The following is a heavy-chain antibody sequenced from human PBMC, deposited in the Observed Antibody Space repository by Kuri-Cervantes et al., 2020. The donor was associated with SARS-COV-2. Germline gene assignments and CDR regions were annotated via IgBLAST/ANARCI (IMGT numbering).Heavy chain of an antibody. CDR1: GFILSSYA. D-gene: IGHD3-22*01. J-gene: IGHJ4*02. CDR2: ISGSGGST. V-gene: IGHV3-23*01. Sequence: GESLKTYCAASGFILSSYAMRRVREAPGKGLEWVSTISGSGGSTYYADPVKGRLTISRDSSKNTLYLQMNSLRADDTSVYYCAKGTRSSGYYCGLDFWGQGTLVTVSS. CDR3: AKGTRSSGYYCGLDF.